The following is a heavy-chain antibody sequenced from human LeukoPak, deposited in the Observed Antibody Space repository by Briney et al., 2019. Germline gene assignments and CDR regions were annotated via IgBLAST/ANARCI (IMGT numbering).Heavy chain of an antibody. CDR1: GYTFTCYY. J-gene: IGHJ4*02. D-gene: IGHD2-15*01. Sequence: ASVKVSCKASGYTFTCYYMHWVRQAPGQGLEWMGWINPNSGGTNYAQKFQGRVTMTRDTSISTAYMELSRLRSDATAVYYCARDQRDIVVVVAANFEGYFDYWGQGTLVTVSS. V-gene: IGHV1-2*02. CDR2: INPNSGGT. CDR3: ARDQRDIVVVVAANFEGYFDY.